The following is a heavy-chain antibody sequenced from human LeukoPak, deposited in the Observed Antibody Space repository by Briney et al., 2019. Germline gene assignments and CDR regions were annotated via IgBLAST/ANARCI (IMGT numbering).Heavy chain of an antibody. V-gene: IGHV1-24*01. CDR1: GYTLTELS. D-gene: IGHD2-2*01. Sequence: ASVKVSCKVSGYTLTELSMHWVRQAPGKGLEWMGGFDPEDGETIYAQKFQGRVTMTEDTSTDTAYMELSSLRSEDTAVYYCATRKGRYCSSTSCYSLDYWGQGTLVTVSS. CDR2: FDPEDGET. CDR3: ATRKGRYCSSTSCYSLDY. J-gene: IGHJ4*02.